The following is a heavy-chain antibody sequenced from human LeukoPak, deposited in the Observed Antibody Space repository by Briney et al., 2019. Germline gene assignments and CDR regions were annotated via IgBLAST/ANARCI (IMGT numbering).Heavy chain of an antibody. J-gene: IGHJ5*02. CDR1: GGSISSYY. CDR2: IYYSGST. CDR3: AREGGYCSSTSFHRGKHNWFDP. V-gene: IGHV4-59*12. Sequence: SETLSLTCTVSGGSISSYYWSWIRQPPGKGLEWIGYIYYSGSTNYNPSLKSRVTISVDRSKNQFSLKLSSVTAADTAVYYCAREGGYCSSTSFHRGKHNWFDPWGQGTLVTVSS. D-gene: IGHD2-2*01.